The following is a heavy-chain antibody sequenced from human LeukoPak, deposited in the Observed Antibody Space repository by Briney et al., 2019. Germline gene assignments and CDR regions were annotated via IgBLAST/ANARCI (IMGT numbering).Heavy chain of an antibody. CDR3: AREGSSWFPFDY. Sequence: GGSLRLSCAASGFTFSDYYMSWIRQAPGRGLGWVSYISSSGSTIYYAGSVKGRFTISRDNARNSLYLQMNSLRAEDTAVYYCAREGSSWFPFDYWGQGTLVTVSS. D-gene: IGHD6-13*01. V-gene: IGHV3-11*01. CDR1: GFTFSDYY. CDR2: ISSSGSTI. J-gene: IGHJ4*02.